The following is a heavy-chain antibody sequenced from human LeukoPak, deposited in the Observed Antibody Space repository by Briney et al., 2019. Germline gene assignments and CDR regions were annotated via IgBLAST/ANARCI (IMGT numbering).Heavy chain of an antibody. J-gene: IGHJ4*02. CDR2: LYAGGST. Sequence: GVSLTLSCAASGFTVSSNYMSWVRQAPGKGLEWVSVLYAGGSTYYADSVKGRFTVSRDNYKNTLYLQMSSLRVEDTAVYYCIRDPAGLDYRGQGTLVTVSS. CDR3: IRDPAGLDY. CDR1: GFTVSSNY. V-gene: IGHV3-53*01.